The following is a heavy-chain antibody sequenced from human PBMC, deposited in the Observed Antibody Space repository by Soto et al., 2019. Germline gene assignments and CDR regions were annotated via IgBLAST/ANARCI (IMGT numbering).Heavy chain of an antibody. CDR2: IYYDGTT. CDR3: ARKGRNTKIVLVKHYAADF. V-gene: IGHV4-39*01. J-gene: IGHJ6*02. D-gene: IGHD3-22*01. CDR1: SGSISSTSYY. Sequence: KPSETLSLTXTVSSGSISSTSYYWAWIRQPPGKGLEWIGAIYYDGTTYYTESLKSRVSISVDTSKNQFSLKVNSVTAADTAVYFCARKGRNTKIVLVKHYAADFWGQGTAVTVSS.